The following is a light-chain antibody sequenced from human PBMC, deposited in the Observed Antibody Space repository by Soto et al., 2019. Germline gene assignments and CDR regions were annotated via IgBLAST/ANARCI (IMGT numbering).Light chain of an antibody. CDR2: GAS. Sequence: EVVLTQSPATLSVSPGDGAILSCRASQNINIDLAWYQQKPGQPPRLLISGASARAAGVPARFSGSGSGTEFSLTISSLQSEDFAVYYCQQYSEWPPLCTFGQGTKLEIK. CDR1: QNINID. V-gene: IGKV3-15*01. J-gene: IGKJ2*02. CDR3: QQYSEWPPLCT.